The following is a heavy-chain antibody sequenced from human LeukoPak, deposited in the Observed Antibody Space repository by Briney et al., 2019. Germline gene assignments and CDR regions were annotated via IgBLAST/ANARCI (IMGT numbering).Heavy chain of an antibody. Sequence: ASVKVSXKASGYTFTGYYMRFGREAPGQGLGWMSWITPNIGGTNYAQKFQGRVTMTRDTSISTAYMELSRLRSDDTAVYYCARALVGATDWFDPWGQGTLVTVSS. CDR1: GYTFTGYY. D-gene: IGHD1-26*01. CDR2: ITPNIGGT. J-gene: IGHJ5*02. V-gene: IGHV1-2*02. CDR3: ARALVGATDWFDP.